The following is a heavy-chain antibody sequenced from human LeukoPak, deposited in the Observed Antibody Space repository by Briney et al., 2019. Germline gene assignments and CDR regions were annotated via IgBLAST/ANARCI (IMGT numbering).Heavy chain of an antibody. V-gene: IGHV3-7*01. CDR2: MEYDGSEK. CDR3: ARDIEAAGLFLDY. Sequence: PGRSLRLSCAASGFTFSSYWMSWVRQAPGKGLEWVANMEYDGSEKYYVDSVKGRYTISRDNAKNSLYLQMNSLRAEDTAVYYCARDIEAAGLFLDYWGQGTLVTVSS. J-gene: IGHJ4*02. D-gene: IGHD6-13*01. CDR1: GFTFSSYW.